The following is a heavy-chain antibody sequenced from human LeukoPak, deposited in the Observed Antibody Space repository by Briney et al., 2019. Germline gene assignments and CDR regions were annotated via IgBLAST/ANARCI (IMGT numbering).Heavy chain of an antibody. CDR3: AREPWSIGPGIAAAGLPRLDY. V-gene: IGHV1-18*01. D-gene: IGHD6-13*01. J-gene: IGHJ4*02. CDR1: GYTFTSYG. CDR2: ISAYNGNT. Sequence: HGASVKVSCKASGYTFTSYGISWVRQAPGQGLEWMGWISAYNGNTNYAQKLQGRVTMTTDTSTSTAYMELRSLRSDDTAVYYCAREPWSIGPGIAAAGLPRLDYWGQGTLVTVSS.